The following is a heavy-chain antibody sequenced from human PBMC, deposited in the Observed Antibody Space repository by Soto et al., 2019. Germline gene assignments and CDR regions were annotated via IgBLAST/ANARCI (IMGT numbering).Heavy chain of an antibody. CDR2: ISGSGDNT. CDR1: KFTFSTYA. Sequence: EVQLLESGGGLVQRGGSLRLSCAASKFTFSTYAMTWVRQAPGKGLEWVSDISGSGDNTYYADSVKGRFTISRDNSKSTLYLQMNSLRAEDTAVYYCAKDMVHCTGTRCARYFEKWGRETLVTVSS. J-gene: IGHJ4*02. CDR3: AKDMVHCTGTRCARYFEK. D-gene: IGHD2-8*02. V-gene: IGHV3-23*01.